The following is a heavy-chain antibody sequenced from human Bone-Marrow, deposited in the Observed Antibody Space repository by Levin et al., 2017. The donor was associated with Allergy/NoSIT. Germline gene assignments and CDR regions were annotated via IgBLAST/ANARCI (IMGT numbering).Heavy chain of an antibody. D-gene: IGHD2-2*01. CDR3: ARWGCSSASCPWYFDS. J-gene: IGHJ4*02. Sequence: GGSLRLSCKTSGYSFTGHWIGWVRQMPGKGLECLGIIFPRDSETRYSPSFEGQVSISVDKSSRTVFLQWESLKTSDTATYYCARWGCSSASCPWYFDSWGQGTLVTVS. V-gene: IGHV5-51*01. CDR1: GYSFTGHW. CDR2: IFPRDSET.